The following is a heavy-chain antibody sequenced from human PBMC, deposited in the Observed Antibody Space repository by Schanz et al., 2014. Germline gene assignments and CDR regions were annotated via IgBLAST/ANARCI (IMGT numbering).Heavy chain of an antibody. D-gene: IGHD1-26*01. Sequence: QVLESGGGFVQPGGSLRLSCATSGFTFTTFAMTWVRQAPGKGLEWVSLIDRDGGHTYYADSVKGRFTISRDNSKTSLYLQMNSLRTEDTALYYCAKDSRGSSFDMDVWGQGTTVTVSS. CDR1: GFTFTTFA. CDR3: AKDSRGSSFDMDV. V-gene: IGHV3-43*02. CDR2: IDRDGGHT. J-gene: IGHJ6*02.